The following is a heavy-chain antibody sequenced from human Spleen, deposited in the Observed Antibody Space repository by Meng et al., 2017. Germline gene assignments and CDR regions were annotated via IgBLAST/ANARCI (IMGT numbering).Heavy chain of an antibody. Sequence: GESLKISCKGSGYSFTSYWIGWVRQMPGKGLEWMGIIYPGDSDTRYSPSFQGQVTISADKSISTAYLQWSSLKASDTAVYYCAKHGGYCVGSTCFSENIYYYYGMDVWGQGSTVTVSS. D-gene: IGHD2-2*03. J-gene: IGHJ6*02. CDR1: GYSFTSYW. CDR3: AKHGGYCVGSTCFSENIYYYYGMDV. CDR2: IYPGDSDT. V-gene: IGHV5-51*01.